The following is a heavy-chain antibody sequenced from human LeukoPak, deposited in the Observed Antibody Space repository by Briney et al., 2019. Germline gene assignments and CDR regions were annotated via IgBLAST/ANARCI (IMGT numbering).Heavy chain of an antibody. CDR1: GFTISNAW. CDR2: IRSKTDGGTT. V-gene: IGHV3-15*01. Sequence: GRSLRLSCAASGFTISNAWMSWVRQAPGEGLERVGRIRSKTDGGTTDYAAPVKGRFTISRDDSNNTLYLQINSLKTEDTAVYYCTTGIVVVPTAMDRVDYWGQGTLVTVSS. J-gene: IGHJ4*02. CDR3: TTGIVVVPTAMDRVDY. D-gene: IGHD2-2*01.